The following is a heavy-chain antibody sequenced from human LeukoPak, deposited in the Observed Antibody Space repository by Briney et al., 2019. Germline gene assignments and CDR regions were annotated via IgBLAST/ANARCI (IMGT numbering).Heavy chain of an antibody. Sequence: GGSLRLSCAASGFTFSSYSMNWVRQAPGKGLEWVSAISGSGGSTYYADSVKGRFTISRDNSKNTLYLQMNSLRDEDTAVFHCARGSGAMDVWGQGTTVTVSS. J-gene: IGHJ6*02. CDR2: ISGSGGST. D-gene: IGHD6-19*01. CDR1: GFTFSSYS. CDR3: ARGSGAMDV. V-gene: IGHV3-23*01.